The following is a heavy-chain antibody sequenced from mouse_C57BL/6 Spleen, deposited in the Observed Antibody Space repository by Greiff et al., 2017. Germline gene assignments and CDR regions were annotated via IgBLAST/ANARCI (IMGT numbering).Heavy chain of an antibody. CDR3: TRAVVSFDY. D-gene: IGHD1-1*01. V-gene: IGHV14-4*01. CDR2: IDPENGDT. J-gene: IGHJ2*01. CDR1: GFNIKDDY. Sequence: VQLQQSGAELVRPGASVKLSCTASGFNIKDDYMHWVKQRPEQGLEWIGWIDPENGDTEYASKFQGKATITADTSSNTAYLQLSSLTSEDTAVYYCTRAVVSFDYWGQGTTLTVSS.